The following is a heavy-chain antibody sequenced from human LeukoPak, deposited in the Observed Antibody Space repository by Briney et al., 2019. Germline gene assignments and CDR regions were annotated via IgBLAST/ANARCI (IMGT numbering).Heavy chain of an antibody. Sequence: GGSLRLSCVASGFPFSSYGMHWVRQAPGKGLEWVAVISYDGSNKYYADSVKGRFTISRDNSKNTLYLQMNSLRAEDTAVYYCAKAYYDFWSGYYPLFDYWGQGTLVTVSS. J-gene: IGHJ4*02. D-gene: IGHD3-3*01. CDR2: ISYDGSNK. V-gene: IGHV3-33*05. CDR3: AKAYYDFWSGYYPLFDY. CDR1: GFPFSSYG.